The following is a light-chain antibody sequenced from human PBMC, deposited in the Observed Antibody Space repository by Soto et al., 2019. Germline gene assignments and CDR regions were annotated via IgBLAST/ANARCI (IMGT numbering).Light chain of an antibody. J-gene: IGKJ1*01. V-gene: IGKV3-20*01. Sequence: DILLTQSPCTLSSSPGERATISCRASQSVSSRYLAWYQQKPGQAPRLLIHEASSRATGLPDRFSGRGSGTEFTLTISSLQPEDFAVYYCQQYDNSPWTFGQGTKVDIK. CDR1: QSVSSRY. CDR3: QQYDNSPWT. CDR2: EAS.